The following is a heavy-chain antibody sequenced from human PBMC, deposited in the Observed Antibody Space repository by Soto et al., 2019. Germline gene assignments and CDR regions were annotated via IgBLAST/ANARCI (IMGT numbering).Heavy chain of an antibody. V-gene: IGHV3-74*01. CDR1: GFTFRSYW. J-gene: IGHJ4*02. CDR3: AREIVTTGEYYFDS. CDR2: INRDGSST. D-gene: IGHD1-1*01. Sequence: PWGSLRLSCAASGFTFRSYWMHWVRQAPGKGLVWVSRINRDGSSTSYADSVKGRVTISRDTAKNTLYLQMNSLRAEDTAVYYCAREIVTTGEYYFDSWGLGTLVTVSS.